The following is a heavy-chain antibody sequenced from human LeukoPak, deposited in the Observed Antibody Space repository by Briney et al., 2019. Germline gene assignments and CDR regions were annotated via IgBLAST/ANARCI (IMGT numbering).Heavy chain of an antibody. CDR1: GGTFSSYA. D-gene: IGHD2-2*01. J-gene: IGHJ4*02. CDR3: ARDFLGYCSSTSCYPFDY. V-gene: IGHV1-69*05. Sequence: GASVKVSCKASGGTFSSYAISWVRQAPGQGLEWMGGIIPIFGTANYAQKFQGRVTITTDESTSTAYMELSSLRSEDTAVYYCARDFLGYCSSTSCYPFDYWGQGTLVTVSS. CDR2: IIPIFGTA.